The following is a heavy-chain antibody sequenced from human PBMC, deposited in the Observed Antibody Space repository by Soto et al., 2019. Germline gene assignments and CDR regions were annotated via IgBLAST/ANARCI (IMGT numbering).Heavy chain of an antibody. D-gene: IGHD2-21*01. J-gene: IGHJ6*02. CDR3: ARDSVALYYYYYGMDV. Sequence: SGPTLVNPTQTLTLTCTFSGFSLSTSGMCVSXXRQPXCNALEWLARIDWDDDKYYSTSLKTRLTISKDTSKNQVVLTMTNMDPVDTATYYCARDSVALYYYYYGMDVWGQGTTVTVS. CDR1: GFSLSTSGMC. CDR2: IDWDDDK. V-gene: IGHV2-70*11.